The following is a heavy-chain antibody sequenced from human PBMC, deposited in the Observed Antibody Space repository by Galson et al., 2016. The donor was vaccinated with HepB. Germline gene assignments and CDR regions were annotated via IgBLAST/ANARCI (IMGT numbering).Heavy chain of an antibody. J-gene: IGHJ4*02. Sequence: SLRLSCAASGFTFRTYGIHWVRQAPGKGLEWVAAVTFDGVNKYYADSLKGRFTISRDNSRNTVYLQMNSLTPEDTAIYYCAKDFRYSSSWADHWGQGTLVTVSS. V-gene: IGHV3-30*18. CDR1: GFTFRTYG. CDR3: AKDFRYSSSWADH. CDR2: VTFDGVNK. D-gene: IGHD6-13*01.